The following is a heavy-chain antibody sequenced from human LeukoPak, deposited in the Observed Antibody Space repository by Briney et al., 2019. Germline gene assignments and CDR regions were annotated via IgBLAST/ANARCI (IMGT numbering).Heavy chain of an antibody. CDR3: ARADDDGSGYRALDV. D-gene: IGHD3-22*01. CDR1: GFRFRNYW. CDR2: IKEDGNEK. Sequence: GGSLRLSCAASGFRFRNYWMSWIRQAPGKGPEWVANIKEDGNEKKYVDSVKGRFTISRDNDDNSLYLQMNSLRADDTAVYYCARADDDGSGYRALDVWGKGTTVAVSS. J-gene: IGHJ6*04. V-gene: IGHV3-7*01.